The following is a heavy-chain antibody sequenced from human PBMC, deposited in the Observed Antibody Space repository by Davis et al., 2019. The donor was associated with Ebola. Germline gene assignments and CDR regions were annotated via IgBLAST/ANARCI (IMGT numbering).Heavy chain of an antibody. D-gene: IGHD3-3*01. J-gene: IGHJ5*02. Sequence: GGSLRLSCAASGFTFSSYSMNWVRQAPGKGLEWVSFISSSSSYIYYADSVKGRFTISRDNAKNSLYLQMNSLRAEDTAVYYCARAGYFGVVIPWGQGTLVTVSS. CDR3: ARAGYFGVVIP. CDR1: GFTFSSYS. CDR2: ISSSSSYI. V-gene: IGHV3-21*01.